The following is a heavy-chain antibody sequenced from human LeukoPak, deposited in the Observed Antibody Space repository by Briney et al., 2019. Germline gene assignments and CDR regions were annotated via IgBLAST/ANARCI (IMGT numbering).Heavy chain of an antibody. CDR3: ARRGGGRTTVTTEYFDL. D-gene: IGHD4-17*01. CDR1: GFTFNSYS. J-gene: IGHJ2*01. Sequence: GGSLRLSCAASGFTFNSYSMNWVRQAPGKGLEWVSYISSSSSTIYYADSVKGRFTISRDNAKNSLYLQMNSLRAEDTAVYYCARRGGGRTTVTTEYFDLWGRGTLVTVSS. V-gene: IGHV3-48*01. CDR2: ISSSSSTI.